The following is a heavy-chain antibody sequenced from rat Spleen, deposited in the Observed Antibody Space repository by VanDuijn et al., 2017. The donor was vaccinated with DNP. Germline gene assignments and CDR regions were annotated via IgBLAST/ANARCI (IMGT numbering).Heavy chain of an antibody. V-gene: IGHV2S75*01. CDR2: IWGEGNT. CDR3: TRESWGYVMDA. CDR1: GFSLTNYG. Sequence: QVQLKESGPVLVQASETLSLTCTVSGFSLTNYGIIWVRQSPGKGLEWMGIIWGEGNTEYNSALKSRLSINRDTSKSQVFLKMNSLQTDDTAIYYCTRESWGYVMDAWGQGASVTVSS. J-gene: IGHJ4*01. D-gene: IGHD1-7*01.